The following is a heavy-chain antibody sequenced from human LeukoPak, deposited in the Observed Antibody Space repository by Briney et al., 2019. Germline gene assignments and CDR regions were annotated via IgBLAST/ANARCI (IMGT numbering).Heavy chain of an antibody. J-gene: IGHJ4*02. D-gene: IGHD5-24*01. CDR2: IYYSGTT. CDR1: GGSIRSNY. V-gene: IGHV4-59*01. CDR3: AREDGYSQADY. Sequence: SETLSLTCTVSGGSIRSNYWSWIRQPPGKGLEWIGYIYYSGTTNYSPSLKSRVSISVDTSKNQFSLILSSVTAADTAMYYCAREDGYSQADYWGQGTLVTVSS.